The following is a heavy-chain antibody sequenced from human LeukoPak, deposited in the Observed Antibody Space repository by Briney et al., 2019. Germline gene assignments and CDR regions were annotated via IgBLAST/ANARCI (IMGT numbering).Heavy chain of an antibody. Sequence: PSETLSLTCSVSGASISGGTYYWGWIRQPPGEGLEWIGSIYYTGSTYDNPSLKSRVTRYIDTSKNQFSLKLSSVTAADTAVYYCARRGGSGRAFDYWGQGTLVTVS. CDR2: IYYTGST. CDR1: GASISGGTYY. V-gene: IGHV4-39*01. D-gene: IGHD1-26*01. CDR3: ARRGGSGRAFDY. J-gene: IGHJ4*02.